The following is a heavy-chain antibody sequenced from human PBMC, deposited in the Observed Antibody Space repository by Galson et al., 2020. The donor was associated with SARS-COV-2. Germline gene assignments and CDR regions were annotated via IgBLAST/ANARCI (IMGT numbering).Heavy chain of an antibody. CDR1: RYTFTSYG. CDR3: ARTSYYDTLGWFDP. J-gene: IGHJ5*02. CDR2: NSAYNGNT. D-gene: IGHD3-22*01. V-gene: IGHV1-18*04. Sequence: ASVKVSCKASRYTFTSYGISWVRQAPGQGLEWMGWNSAYNGNTNYAQKLQGRVTMTTDTSTSTAYMELRSLRSDDTAVYYCARTSYYDTLGWFDPWGQGTLVTVSS.